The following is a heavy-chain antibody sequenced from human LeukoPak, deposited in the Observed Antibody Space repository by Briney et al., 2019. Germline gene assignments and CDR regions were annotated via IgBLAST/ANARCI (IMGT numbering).Heavy chain of an antibody. J-gene: IGHJ6*02. CDR3: ARNNGMDV. V-gene: IGHV3-30*03. CDR1: GFAFSNFG. CDR2: ISFHGTYI. Sequence: GKSLRLSCAASGFAFSNFGMHWVRQAPGKGLEWVAVISFHGTYINYAESVKGRFTISKDNAKNSLYLQMNSLRAEDTALYHYARNNGMDVWGQGTTVIVSS.